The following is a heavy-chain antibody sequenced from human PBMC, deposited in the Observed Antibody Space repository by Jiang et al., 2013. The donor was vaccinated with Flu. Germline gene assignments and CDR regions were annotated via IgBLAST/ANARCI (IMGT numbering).Heavy chain of an antibody. J-gene: IGHJ3*02. D-gene: IGHD2-15*01. Sequence: GRSLRLSCAASGFTFSSYGMHWVRQAPGKGLEWVAVISYDGSNKYYADSVKGRFTISRDNSKNTLYLQMNSLRAEDTAVYYCAKDEASCSGGSCWNAFDIWGQGTMVTVSS. CDR1: GFTFSSYG. V-gene: IGHV3-30*18. CDR2: ISYDGSNK. CDR3: AKDEASCSGGSCWNAFDI.